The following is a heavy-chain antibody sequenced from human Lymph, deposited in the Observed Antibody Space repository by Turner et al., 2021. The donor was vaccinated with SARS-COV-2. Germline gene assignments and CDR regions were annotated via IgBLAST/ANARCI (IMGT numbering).Heavy chain of an antibody. Sequence: QVQLVQSGAEVKKPGASEKVSCKASGYTFSSNYMHWVRQAPGQGLEWMGIINPSGGSTSYAQKFQGRVTMTGDTSTSTVYMELSSLRSEETAVYYCARDFHCIPSSNSCAYWGQGTLVTVSS. D-gene: IGHD2-2*01. J-gene: IGHJ4*02. CDR1: GYTFSSNY. CDR2: INPSGGST. V-gene: IGHV1-46*01. CDR3: ARDFHCIPSSNSCAY.